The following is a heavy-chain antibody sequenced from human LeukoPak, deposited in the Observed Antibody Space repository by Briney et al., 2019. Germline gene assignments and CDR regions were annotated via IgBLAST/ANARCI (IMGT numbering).Heavy chain of an antibody. Sequence: KPSETLSLTCAVYGGSFSGYYWSWIRQPPGKGLKWIGEINHSGSTNCNPSLKSRVTISVDTSRNQFSLKLSSVTAADTAVYYCATNPGGYCSATSCYGEAPWGQGTPVTVSS. CDR2: INHSGST. V-gene: IGHV4-34*01. CDR1: GGSFSGYY. CDR3: ATNPGGYCSATSCYGEAP. D-gene: IGHD2-2*01. J-gene: IGHJ5*02.